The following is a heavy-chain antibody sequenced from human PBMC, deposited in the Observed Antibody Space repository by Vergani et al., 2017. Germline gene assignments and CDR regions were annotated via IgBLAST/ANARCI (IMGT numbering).Heavy chain of an antibody. CDR3: ARGYSYGPFDY. CDR1: GGSISSYY. CDR2: IYYSGST. Sequence: QVQLQESGPGLVKPSETLSLTCTVSGGSISSYYWSWIRQPPGKGLEWIGYIYYSGSTNYNPSLKSRVTISVDTSKNQFSLKLSSVTAADTAVYYWARGYSYGPFDYWGQGTLVTVSS. D-gene: IGHD5-18*01. J-gene: IGHJ4*02. V-gene: IGHV4-59*01.